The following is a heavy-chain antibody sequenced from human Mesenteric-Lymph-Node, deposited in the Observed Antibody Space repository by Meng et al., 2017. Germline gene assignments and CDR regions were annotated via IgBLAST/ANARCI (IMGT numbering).Heavy chain of an antibody. D-gene: IGHD5-24*01. CDR3: ATQESRDGHNPY. CDR1: GGSISSSYW. CDR2: MYHSGTT. J-gene: IGHJ4*02. Sequence: QVQLPESGPGLAKPSQTLSLTRTVSGGSISSSYWWTWVRQSPGKGLEWIGEMYHSGTTNYNPSLKSRVTISMGKSNNQLSLKLNSVTAADTAVYYCATQESRDGHNPYWGQGTLVTVSS. V-gene: IGHV4-4*02.